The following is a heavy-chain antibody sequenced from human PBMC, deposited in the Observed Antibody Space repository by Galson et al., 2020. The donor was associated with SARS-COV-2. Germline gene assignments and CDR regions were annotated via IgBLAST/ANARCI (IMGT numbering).Heavy chain of an antibody. CDR3: ARLGVLSMYAFDI. CDR1: GGSIRSSSYY. V-gene: IGHV4-39*01. Sequence: SETLSLTCTVSGGSIRSSSYYWGWIRQPPGKGLEWIGSIYYSGSTYYNPSLKSRVTISVDTSKNQFSLKLSSVTAADTAVYYCARLGVLSMYAFDIWGQGTMVTVSS. CDR2: IYYSGST. J-gene: IGHJ3*02. D-gene: IGHD3-16*01.